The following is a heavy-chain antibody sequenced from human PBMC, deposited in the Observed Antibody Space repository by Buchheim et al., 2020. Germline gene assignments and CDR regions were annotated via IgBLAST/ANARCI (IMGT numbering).Heavy chain of an antibody. CDR2: INPSGGST. CDR1: GYTFTSYY. J-gene: IGHJ4*02. V-gene: IGHV1-46*01. Sequence: QVQLVQSGAEVKKPGASVKVSCKASGYTFTSYYMHWVRQAPGQGLEWMGIINPSGGSTSYAQKFQGRVTMTRDTSTSTVYMELSSLRSEDTAVYYCARESIAARLLGRPQGIIDYWGQGTL. CDR3: ARESIAARLLGRPQGIIDY. D-gene: IGHD6-6*01.